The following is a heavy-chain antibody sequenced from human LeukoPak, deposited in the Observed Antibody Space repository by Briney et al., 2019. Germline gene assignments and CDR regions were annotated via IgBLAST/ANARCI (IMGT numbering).Heavy chain of an antibody. CDR1: GYTFTSYY. Sequence: GASVKVSCKASGYTFTSYYMHWVRQAPGQGLEWMGIINPSGGSTSYAQKFQGRVTMTRDTSISTAYMELSRLRSDDTAVYYCARVEWFGDSWGQGTLVTVSS. CDR3: ARVEWFGDS. CDR2: INPSGGST. J-gene: IGHJ5*02. D-gene: IGHD3-10*01. V-gene: IGHV1-46*01.